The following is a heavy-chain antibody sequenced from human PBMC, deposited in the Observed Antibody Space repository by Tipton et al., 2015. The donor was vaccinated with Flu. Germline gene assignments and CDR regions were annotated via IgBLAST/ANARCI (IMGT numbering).Heavy chain of an antibody. CDR3: ARDPYRGADYSFDY. CDR1: GGSINNYY. CDR2: ICCSGST. V-gene: IGHV4-59*01. Sequence: TLSLTCTVSGGSINNYYWSWIRQPPGKGLEWIGYICCSGSTDYNPSLKSRVTMSLDTSKNQLSLKLSFVTTADTAVYYCARDPYRGADYSFDYWGQGTLVTVSS. J-gene: IGHJ4*02. D-gene: IGHD3-10*01.